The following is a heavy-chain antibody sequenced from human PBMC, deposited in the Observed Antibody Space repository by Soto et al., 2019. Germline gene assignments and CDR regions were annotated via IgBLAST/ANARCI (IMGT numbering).Heavy chain of an antibody. D-gene: IGHD3-3*01. CDR1: GYTFPSYG. V-gene: IGHV1-18*01. Sequence: GASVKVSCKASGYTFPSYGISWVRQAPGQGLEWMGWISVYNGNTNYAQKLQGRVTRTTDTSTSTAYMELRSLRSDDTAVYYCARVYDFWSGYSPPFDYWGQGTLVTVSS. J-gene: IGHJ4*02. CDR3: ARVYDFWSGYSPPFDY. CDR2: ISVYNGNT.